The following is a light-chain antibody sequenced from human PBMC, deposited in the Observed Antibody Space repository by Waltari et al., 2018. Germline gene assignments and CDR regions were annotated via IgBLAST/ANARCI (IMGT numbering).Light chain of an antibody. J-gene: IGKJ4*01. CDR2: AAS. V-gene: IGKV1-39*01. CDR1: QNINIF. CDR3: QQSDTFFALT. Sequence: DIQMTQSPSSLSASVGDRVSITCRASQNINIFLSWYQKRPGRAPRLLIYAASSLHNGVPSRFSGSGSGTDFTLTIASLQPEDFATYYCQQSDTFFALTFGGGTKVEI.